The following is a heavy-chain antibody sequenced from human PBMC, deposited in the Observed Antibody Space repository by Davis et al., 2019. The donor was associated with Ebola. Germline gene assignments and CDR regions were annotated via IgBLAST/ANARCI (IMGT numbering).Heavy chain of an antibody. V-gene: IGHV3-53*01. CDR3: ARDQLPTTVVTPGPAFDI. Sequence: GESLKISCAASGFTVSSNYMSWVRQAPGKGLEWVSVIYSGGSTYYADSVKGRFTISRDNSKNTLYLQMNSLRAEDTAVYYCARDQLPTTVVTPGPAFDIWGQGTMVTVSS. CDR2: IYSGGST. J-gene: IGHJ3*02. CDR1: GFTVSSNY. D-gene: IGHD4-23*01.